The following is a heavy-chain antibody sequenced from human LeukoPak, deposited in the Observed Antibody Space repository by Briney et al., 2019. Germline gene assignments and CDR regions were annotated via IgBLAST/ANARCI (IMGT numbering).Heavy chain of an antibody. V-gene: IGHV3-30-3*01. D-gene: IGHD2-2*02. Sequence: GGSLRLCCAASGFIFSSYAMNWVRQAPGKGLEWVAIISYDGTNKDYADSVKGRFTISRDNSRNTLYLQMSSLRDEDTAVYYCARDPLYTNSPPSYFDYWGQGTLVTVSS. J-gene: IGHJ4*02. CDR3: ARDPLYTNSPPSYFDY. CDR2: ISYDGTNK. CDR1: GFIFSSYA.